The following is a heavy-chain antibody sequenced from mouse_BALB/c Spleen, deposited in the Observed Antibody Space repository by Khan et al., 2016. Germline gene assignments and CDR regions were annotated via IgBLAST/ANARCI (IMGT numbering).Heavy chain of an antibody. D-gene: IGHD2-4*01. CDR1: GFTFNIYA. CDR2: IRSKSNNSST. J-gene: IGHJ2*03. V-gene: IGHV10-1*02. CDR3: MRGNDYDGYFDY. Sequence: EVQLVESGGGLVQPKGSLKLSCAASGFTFNIYAMNWVRQAPGKGLEWVARIRSKSNNSSTYYVDSVKDRFTISRDDSHSMLSLQMNNLKTEDTCMYYCMRGNDYDGYFDYWGQGIRLTVSS.